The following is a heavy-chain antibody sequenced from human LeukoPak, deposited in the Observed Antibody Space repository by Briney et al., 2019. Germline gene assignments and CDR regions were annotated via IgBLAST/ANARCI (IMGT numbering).Heavy chain of an antibody. D-gene: IGHD2-2*01. CDR3: ASSTLMPTGDCIYYYYGMDV. V-gene: IGHV1-69*04. Sequence: GASVKVFCKASGGTFSSYALSWLRQAPGQGLEWMGRLLPIFGIANYAQKFQGSVPITADKSTSTAYMELSSLRSEDTAVYYCASSTLMPTGDCIYYYYGMDVWGQGTTVTVSS. J-gene: IGHJ6*02. CDR2: LLPIFGIA. CDR1: GGTFSSYA.